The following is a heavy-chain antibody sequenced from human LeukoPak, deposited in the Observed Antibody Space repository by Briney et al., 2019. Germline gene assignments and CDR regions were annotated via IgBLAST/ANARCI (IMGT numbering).Heavy chain of an antibody. J-gene: IGHJ4*02. Sequence: ASVKVSCKASGYTFTSYDINWVRQATGQGLEWMGWMNPNSGNTGYAQKFQGRVTMTRNTSISTAYMELSSLRSEDTAVYYCAKGTTYSGSLCDYWGQGTLLTVSS. CDR1: GYTFTSYD. CDR3: AKGTTYSGSLCDY. CDR2: MNPNSGNT. D-gene: IGHD1-26*01. V-gene: IGHV1-8*01.